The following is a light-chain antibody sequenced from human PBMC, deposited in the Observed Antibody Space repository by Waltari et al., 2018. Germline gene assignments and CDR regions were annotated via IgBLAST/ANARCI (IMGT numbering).Light chain of an antibody. Sequence: QSALTQPASVSGSPGQSLTISCTGTSGPVGGYNYPPWFQPHPGKVPKLIISDVSNRPSGVSDRFSGSKSGNTASLTISGLQAEDEASYYCASYTNSDSEVFGGGTKVTVL. V-gene: IGLV2-14*01. CDR2: DVS. CDR3: ASYTNSDSEV. J-gene: IGLJ3*02. CDR1: SGPVGGYNY.